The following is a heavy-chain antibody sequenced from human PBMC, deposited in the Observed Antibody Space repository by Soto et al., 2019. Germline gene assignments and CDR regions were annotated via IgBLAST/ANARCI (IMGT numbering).Heavy chain of an antibody. CDR2: ISAYNGNT. D-gene: IGHD6-19*01. CDR1: GYTFTSYG. Sequence: QVQLVQSGAEVKKPGASVKVSFKASGYTFTSYGISWVRQAPGQGLEWMGLISAYNGNTNYAQKLQGRVTMTTDTATSTVYMELRSLRADDTAVYYGAITAGIAVAGANWGYNWFDPWGQGTLVTVAS. V-gene: IGHV1-18*01. J-gene: IGHJ5*02. CDR3: AITAGIAVAGANWGYNWFDP.